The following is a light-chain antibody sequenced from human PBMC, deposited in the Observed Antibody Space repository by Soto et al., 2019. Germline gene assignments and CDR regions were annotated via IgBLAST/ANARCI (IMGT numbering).Light chain of an antibody. CDR1: SSDVGGYNY. V-gene: IGLV2-14*01. J-gene: IGLJ1*01. Sequence: ALTQPASVSGSPGQSITISCTGTSSDVGGYNYVSWYQQHPGKAPKLMIYEVSNRPSGVSNRLSGSKSGNTASLAISGLQAEDEADYYCSSYTSSSTLLYVFGTGTKVTVL. CDR3: SSYTSSSTLLYV. CDR2: EVS.